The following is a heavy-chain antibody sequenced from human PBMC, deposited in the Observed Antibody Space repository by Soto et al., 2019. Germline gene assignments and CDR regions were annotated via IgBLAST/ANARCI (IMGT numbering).Heavy chain of an antibody. D-gene: IGHD6-13*01. CDR1: GYSFTSYW. CDR3: ARQVSEIAAQGYYYYGMDV. CDR2: IYPGDSDT. Sequence: GESLKISCKGSGYSFTSYWIGWVRQMPGKGLEWMGIIYPGDSDTRYSPSFQGQVTISADKSISTAYLQWSSLKASDTAMYYCARQVSEIAAQGYYYYGMDVWGQGTTVTVSS. V-gene: IGHV5-51*01. J-gene: IGHJ6*02.